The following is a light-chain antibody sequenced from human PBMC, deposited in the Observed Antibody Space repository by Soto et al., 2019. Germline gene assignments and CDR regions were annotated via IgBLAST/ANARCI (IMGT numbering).Light chain of an antibody. CDR2: DVS. CDR1: QSISSH. J-gene: IGKJ4*01. CDR3: QQRPNWPLT. V-gene: IGKV3-11*01. Sequence: EIVLTQSPATLSLSPGERATLSCRASQSISSHLAWYQQEPGPAPRLLMYDVSNRATDIPARFSGSGSGTDFTLTISSLEPEDFAVYYCQQRPNWPLTFGGGTKVEIK.